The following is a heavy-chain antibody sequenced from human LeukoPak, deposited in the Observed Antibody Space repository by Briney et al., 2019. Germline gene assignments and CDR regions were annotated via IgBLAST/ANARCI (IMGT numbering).Heavy chain of an antibody. CDR1: GFTFSDYS. CDR2: ITSSSSYI. V-gene: IGHV3-21*01. D-gene: IGHD3-10*01. Sequence: GGSLRLSCAASGFTFSDYSMNWVRQAPGKGLEWVSSITSSSSYIYYADSVKGRFTIPRDNAKNSLYLQMNRLRAEDTAVYYCARGLDNYGSGSSDWGQGTLVTVSS. CDR3: ARGLDNYGSGSSD. J-gene: IGHJ4*02.